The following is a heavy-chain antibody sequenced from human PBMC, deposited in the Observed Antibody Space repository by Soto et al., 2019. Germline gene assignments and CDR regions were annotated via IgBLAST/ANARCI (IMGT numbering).Heavy chain of an antibody. CDR2: IIPLLGIA. Sequence: QVQLVQAGAEVKKPGSSVKVSCEASGGTLSNHTISWVRQAPGQGLEWMGRIIPLLGIARYAQKFEGRLTINADKFTNTAYMELSSLRSADTDIYYCARDQYLGTSRWSSWFDPWGQGTLVTVSS. CDR1: GGTLSNHT. V-gene: IGHV1-69*08. J-gene: IGHJ5*02. CDR3: ARDQYLGTSRWSSWFDP. D-gene: IGHD6-13*01.